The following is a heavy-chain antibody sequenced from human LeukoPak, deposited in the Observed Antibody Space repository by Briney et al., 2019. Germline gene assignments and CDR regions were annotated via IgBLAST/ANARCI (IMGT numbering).Heavy chain of an antibody. CDR2: INPNTGGT. Sequence: ASVKVSCKASGYTFTGYYIHWVRQAPGQGLEWMGWINPNTGGTNYAQEFQGRVTMTRDTSISTAYMELSRLRSDDTALYYCARGAIAVAGNWFDPWGQGTLVTVSS. CDR3: ARGAIAVAGNWFDP. CDR1: GYTFTGYY. V-gene: IGHV1-2*02. D-gene: IGHD6-19*01. J-gene: IGHJ5*02.